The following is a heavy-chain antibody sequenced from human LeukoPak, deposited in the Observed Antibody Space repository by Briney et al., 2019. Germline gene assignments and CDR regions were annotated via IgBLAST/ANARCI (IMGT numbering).Heavy chain of an antibody. CDR3: ARVVRYFDWLLTYYYYYYMDV. CDR2: ISAYNGNT. D-gene: IGHD3-9*01. J-gene: IGHJ6*03. CDR1: GYTFTSYG. Sequence: ASVKVSCKASGYTFTSYGISWVRQAPGQGLEWMGWISAYNGNTNYAQKLQGRVTMTTDTSTSTAYMELRSLRSDDTAVYYCARVVRYFDWLLTYYYYYYMDVWGKGTTVTVSS. V-gene: IGHV1-18*01.